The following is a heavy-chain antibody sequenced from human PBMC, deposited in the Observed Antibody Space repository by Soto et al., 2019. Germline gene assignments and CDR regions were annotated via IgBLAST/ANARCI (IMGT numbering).Heavy chain of an antibody. D-gene: IGHD3-9*01. Sequence: ASVKVSCKSSGYTFTSYYIHWVRQAPGQGLEWMGIISPSGGSTSYAQKFQGRVTMTRDTSTSTVYMELSSLRSEDTAVYYCARGQYFDWLLDWLDPWGQGTLVTVSS. V-gene: IGHV1-46*01. CDR3: ARGQYFDWLLDWLDP. J-gene: IGHJ5*02. CDR1: GYTFTSYY. CDR2: ISPSGGST.